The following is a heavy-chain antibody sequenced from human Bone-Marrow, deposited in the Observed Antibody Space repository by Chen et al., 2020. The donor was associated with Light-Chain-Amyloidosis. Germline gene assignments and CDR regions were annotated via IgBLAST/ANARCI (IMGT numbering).Heavy chain of an antibody. J-gene: IGHJ6*02. CDR2: IYHSGST. V-gene: IGHV4-4*02. D-gene: IGHD6-6*01. Sequence: QVQLQESGPGLVKPSGTLSLTCAVSGGSISSSNWWSWVRQPPGKGLEWIGEIYHSGSTNYNPSLKSLVTISVDKSKNQFSLKLSSVTAADTAVYYCARAVRIAARRAGGYYGMDVWGQGTTVTVSS. CDR3: ARAVRIAARRAGGYYGMDV. CDR1: GGSISSSNW.